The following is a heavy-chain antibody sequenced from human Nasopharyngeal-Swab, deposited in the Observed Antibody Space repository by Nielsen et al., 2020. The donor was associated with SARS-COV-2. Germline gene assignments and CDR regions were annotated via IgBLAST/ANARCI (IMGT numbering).Heavy chain of an antibody. CDR1: GFTFSSYG. D-gene: IGHD6-6*01. V-gene: IGHV3-33*01. CDR3: ARSIAARPYYYYGMDV. Sequence: GESLKISCAASGFTFSSYGMHWVRQAPGKGLEWVAVIWYDGSNKYYADSVKGRFTISRDNSKNTLYLQMNSLRAEDTAVYYCARSIAARPYYYYGMDVWGQGTTVTVS. CDR2: IWYDGSNK. J-gene: IGHJ6*02.